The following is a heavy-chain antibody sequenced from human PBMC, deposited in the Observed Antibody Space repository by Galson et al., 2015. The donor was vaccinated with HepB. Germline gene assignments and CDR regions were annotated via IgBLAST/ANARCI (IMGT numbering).Heavy chain of an antibody. CDR2: INAGNGNT. J-gene: IGHJ4*02. CDR3: ARVTRNYYDSSGSYYFDY. CDR1: GYTFTSYA. Sequence: SVKVSCKASGYTFTSYAMHWVRQAPGQRLEWMGWINAGNGNTKYSQKFQGRVTITRDTSASTAYMELSSLRSEDTAVYYCARVTRNYYDSSGSYYFDYWGQGTLVTVSS. D-gene: IGHD3-22*01. V-gene: IGHV1-3*01.